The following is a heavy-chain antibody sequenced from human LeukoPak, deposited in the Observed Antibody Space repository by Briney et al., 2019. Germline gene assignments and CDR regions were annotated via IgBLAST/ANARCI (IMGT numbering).Heavy chain of an antibody. CDR2: IKQDGSEK. CDR3: ARAVVGAIHDAFDI. J-gene: IGHJ3*02. Sequence: GGSLRLSCAASGFTFSSYWMGWVRQAPGKGLEWVANIKQDGSEKYYVDSVKGRFTISRDNAKNSLYLQMNSLRAEDTAVYYRARAVVGAIHDAFDIWGQGTMVTVSS. CDR1: GFTFSSYW. D-gene: IGHD1-26*01. V-gene: IGHV3-7*01.